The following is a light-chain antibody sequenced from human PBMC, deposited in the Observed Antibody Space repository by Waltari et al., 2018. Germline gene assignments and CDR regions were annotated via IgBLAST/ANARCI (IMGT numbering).Light chain of an antibody. Sequence: DIQMTQSPSSLSASVGDSVPLTCQASQDIGTYLNCFHQRPGKAPNLLIYDTSNLHTGVPLRFAGSGSGTLFSLTISSLRPEDSGTYYCQQYDTLPRAFGQGTKVEIK. CDR1: QDIGTY. CDR3: QQYDTLPRA. V-gene: IGKV1-33*01. J-gene: IGKJ1*01. CDR2: DTS.